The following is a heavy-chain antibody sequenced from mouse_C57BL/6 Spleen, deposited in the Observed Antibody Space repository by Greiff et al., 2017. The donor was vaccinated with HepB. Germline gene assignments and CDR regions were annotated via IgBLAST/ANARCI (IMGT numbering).Heavy chain of an antibody. V-gene: IGHV3-6*01. Sequence: EVQRVESGPGLVKPSQSLSLTCSVTGYSITSGYYWNWIRQFPGNKLEWMGYISYDGSNNYNPSLKNRISITRDTSKNQFFLKLNSVTTEDTATYYCARVRVPTSWFAYWGQGTLVTVSA. CDR1: GYSITSGYY. J-gene: IGHJ3*01. CDR3: ARVRVPTSWFAY. D-gene: IGHD5-1*01. CDR2: ISYDGSN.